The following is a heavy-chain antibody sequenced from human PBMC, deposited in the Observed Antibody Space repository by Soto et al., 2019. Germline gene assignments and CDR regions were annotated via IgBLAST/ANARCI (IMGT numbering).Heavy chain of an antibody. CDR2: INPNSGGT. J-gene: IGHJ5*02. CDR3: AVGGLLGYCSSTSCYDRGWFDP. V-gene: IGHV1-2*04. CDR1: GYTFTGYY. D-gene: IGHD2-2*01. Sequence: ASVKVSCKASGYTFTGYYMHWVRQAPGQGLEWMGWINPNSGGTNYAQKFQGWVTMTRDTSISTAYMELSRLRSDDTAVYYCAVGGLLGYCSSTSCYDRGWFDPWGQGTLVTVSS.